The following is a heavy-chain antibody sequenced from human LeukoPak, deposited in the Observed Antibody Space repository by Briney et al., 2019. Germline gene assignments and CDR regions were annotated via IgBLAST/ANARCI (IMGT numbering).Heavy chain of an antibody. CDR2: IIPVFGTA. V-gene: IGHV1-69*05. D-gene: IGHD3-22*01. CDR3: ARALVRTYYYDSSSAFDI. J-gene: IGHJ3*02. Sequence: SVKVSCKASGGTFSSYAISWVRQAPGQGLEWMGRIIPVFGTANYAQKFQGRVTITTDESTSTAYMELSSLRSEDTAVYYCARALVRTYYYDSSSAFDIWGQGTMVTVSS. CDR1: GGTFSSYA.